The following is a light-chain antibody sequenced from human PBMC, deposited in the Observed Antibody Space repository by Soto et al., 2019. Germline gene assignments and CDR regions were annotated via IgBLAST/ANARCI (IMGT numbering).Light chain of an antibody. V-gene: IGKV1-13*02. CDR2: DAS. CDR1: QGISSA. J-gene: IGKJ4*01. Sequence: AIQLTQSPSSLSASVGDRVTITRRASQGISSALAWYQQKPGKAPKLLIYDASRLESGAPSRFSGHGSGTAFTLTISSLQPEDFATYYCQQFNSYLLTFGGGTKVEIK. CDR3: QQFNSYLLT.